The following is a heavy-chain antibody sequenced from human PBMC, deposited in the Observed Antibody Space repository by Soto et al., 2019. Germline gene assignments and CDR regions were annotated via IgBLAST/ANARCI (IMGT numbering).Heavy chain of an antibody. CDR1: GFTFSSYA. CDR3: ANGYSYGPFDP. CDR2: ISGSGDST. V-gene: IGHV3-23*01. J-gene: IGHJ5*02. Sequence: EEQLLESGGGLVQPGKSLRLSCAASGFTFSSYAMSWVRQPPGKGLQWVSAISGSGDSTFYADSVKGRFTISRDNSKNTLYLQMNSLRAEDTAVYYCANGYSYGPFDPWGQGTLVTVSS. D-gene: IGHD5-18*01.